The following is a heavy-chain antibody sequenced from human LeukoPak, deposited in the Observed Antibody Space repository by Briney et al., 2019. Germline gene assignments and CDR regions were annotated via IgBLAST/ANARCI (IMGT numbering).Heavy chain of an antibody. J-gene: IGHJ4*02. V-gene: IGHV1-69*05. Sequence: ASVKVSCKASGGTFSSYAISWVRQAPGQGLEWMGGIIPIFGTANYAQKFQGRVTITTDESTSTAYMELSSLRSEDTAVYCCARGPPVVVAHFDYWGQGTLVTVSS. CDR3: ARGPPVVVAHFDY. D-gene: IGHD2-15*01. CDR2: IIPIFGTA. CDR1: GGTFSSYA.